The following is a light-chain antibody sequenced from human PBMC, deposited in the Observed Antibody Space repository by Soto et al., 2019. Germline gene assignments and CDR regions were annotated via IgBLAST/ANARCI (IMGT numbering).Light chain of an antibody. V-gene: IGKV1-27*01. CDR2: AAS. CDR1: QDTSCS. J-gene: IGKJ3*01. CDR3: QNLNSASFT. Sequence: IKMPQSPSSLSASVGGRVTMTSRARQDTSCSLAWYQQKPGEVPKLLMYAASTLQSRVPSRFSASGYGTDLALPISNLHPEHFATYYCQNLNSASFTFGPGTQV.